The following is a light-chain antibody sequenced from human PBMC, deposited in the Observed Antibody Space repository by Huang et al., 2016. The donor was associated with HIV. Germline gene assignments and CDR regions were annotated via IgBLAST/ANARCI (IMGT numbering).Light chain of an antibody. J-gene: IGKJ2*01. CDR1: PGISSDY. Sequence: EVVLTQSPGTLSLSPGERATLSCRASPGISSDYLAWYQQIPGQAPRRLIYGASSRATGIPGKFTASGSGTDFTLIISRLEPEDSAVYYCQDFGSSPQYTFGQGTKLEIK. CDR3: QDFGSSPQYT. CDR2: GAS. V-gene: IGKV3-20*01.